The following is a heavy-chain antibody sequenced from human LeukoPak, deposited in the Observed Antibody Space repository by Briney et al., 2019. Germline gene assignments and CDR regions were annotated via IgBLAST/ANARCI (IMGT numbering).Heavy chain of an antibody. CDR3: ARLRYDSSGYYF. J-gene: IGHJ4*02. CDR2: INPNSGGT. V-gene: IGHV1-2*02. D-gene: IGHD3-22*01. CDR1: GYTFTGYY. Sequence: ASVKVSCKASGYTFTGYYMHWVRQAPGQGLEWMGWINPNSGGTNYAQKFQGRVTMTRDTSISTAYMELSRLRSDDTAVCYCARLRYDSSGYYFWGQGTLVTVSS.